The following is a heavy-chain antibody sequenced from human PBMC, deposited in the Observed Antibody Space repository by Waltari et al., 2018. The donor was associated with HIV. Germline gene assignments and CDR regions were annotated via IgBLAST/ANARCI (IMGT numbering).Heavy chain of an antibody. J-gene: IGHJ4*02. D-gene: IGHD1-26*01. CDR2: IYTSGST. CDR3: ARGPTTGFFDY. Sequence: QVQLQESGPGLVKPSQTLSLTCTVSGGSISSGSYYWSWIRQPAGKGLEWIGRIYTSGSTNYNPSLKSRVTISVDTSKNQFSLKLSSVTAADTAVYYCARGPTTGFFDYWGQGTLVTVSS. V-gene: IGHV4-61*02. CDR1: GGSISSGSYY.